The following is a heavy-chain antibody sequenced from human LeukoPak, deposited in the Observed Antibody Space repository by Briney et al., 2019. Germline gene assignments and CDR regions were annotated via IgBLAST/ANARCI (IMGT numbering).Heavy chain of an antibody. J-gene: IGHJ6*04. D-gene: IGHD6-13*01. CDR1: GGSFSGYY. CDR2: INHSGST. CDR3: ARGPGIAAAKRYGMDV. Sequence: SSETLSLTCAVYGGSFSGYYWSWIRHPPGKGLEWIGEINHSGSTNYNPSLKSRVTISVDTSKNQFSLKLSSVTAADTAVYYCARGPGIAAAKRYGMDVWGKGTTVTVSS. V-gene: IGHV4-34*01.